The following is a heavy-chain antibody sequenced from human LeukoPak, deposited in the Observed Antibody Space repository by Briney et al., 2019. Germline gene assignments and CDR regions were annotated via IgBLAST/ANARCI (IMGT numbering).Heavy chain of an antibody. CDR3: ARDGGSGPFDY. D-gene: IGHD6-19*01. J-gene: IGHJ4*02. Sequence: SETLSLTCTVSGYSITRGYYWGWIRQSPGQALEWIARVYHSGNTSYNPSLQSRVTMPVATSKNQFSLKLSSVTAPDTAVYYCARDGGSGPFDYWGQGALVTVSS. V-gene: IGHV4-38-2*02. CDR2: VYHSGNT. CDR1: GYSITRGYY.